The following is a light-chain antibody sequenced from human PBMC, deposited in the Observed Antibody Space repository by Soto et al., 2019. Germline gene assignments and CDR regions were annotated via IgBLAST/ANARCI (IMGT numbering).Light chain of an antibody. CDR1: SSNIGTNT. CDR2: TNN. J-gene: IGLJ1*01. Sequence: QSALTQPPSASGTPGQRVSISCSGSSSNIGTNTVNWYQQLPGTAPKLLIHTNNQWPSGVPDRFSGSKSGTSASLAISGLQSEDEADYYCAAWDDSLNAYVFGAGTKVTV. CDR3: AAWDDSLNAYV. V-gene: IGLV1-44*01.